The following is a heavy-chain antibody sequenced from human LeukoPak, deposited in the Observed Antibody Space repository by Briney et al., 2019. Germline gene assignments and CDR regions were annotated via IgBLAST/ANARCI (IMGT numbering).Heavy chain of an antibody. CDR1: GGSISSYY. J-gene: IGHJ3*02. CDR3: VRGYYGFWSGYYIPHGAFDI. CDR2: IYYSGST. D-gene: IGHD3-3*01. V-gene: IGHV4-59*01. Sequence: SETLSLTCTVSGGSISSYYWSWVRQPPGKGLEWIGYIYYSGSTNYNPSLKSRVTISVDTSKNQFSLKLSSVTAADTAVYYCVRGYYGFWSGYYIPHGAFDIWGQGTMVTVSS.